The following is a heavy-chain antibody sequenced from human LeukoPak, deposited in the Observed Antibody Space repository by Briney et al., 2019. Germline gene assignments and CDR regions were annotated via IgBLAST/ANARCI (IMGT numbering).Heavy chain of an antibody. V-gene: IGHV4-61*02. CDR1: GGSISSGSYY. Sequence: PSETLSLTCTVSGGSISSGSYYWSWIRQPAGKGLEWIGRIYASGSTNYNPSLKSRVTISVDTSKNQFSLKLSSVTAADTAVYYCARATPFYYDSSGFLNQDYWGQGTLVTVSS. J-gene: IGHJ4*02. CDR2: IYASGST. D-gene: IGHD3-22*01. CDR3: ARATPFYYDSSGFLNQDY.